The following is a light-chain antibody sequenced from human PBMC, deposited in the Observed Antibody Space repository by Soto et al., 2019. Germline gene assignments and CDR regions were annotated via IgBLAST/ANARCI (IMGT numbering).Light chain of an antibody. CDR2: GAS. Sequence: ERVMKHSPGTLSLSPGERATLSGRASQSVSSNYLAWYQQKPGQAPRLHIYGASSRATGIPDRFSGSGSGTDFTLTISRLEPEDFAVYYCQQYGGSPRTFGQGTKVDI. CDR3: QQYGGSPRT. V-gene: IGKV3-20*01. J-gene: IGKJ1*01. CDR1: QSVSSNY.